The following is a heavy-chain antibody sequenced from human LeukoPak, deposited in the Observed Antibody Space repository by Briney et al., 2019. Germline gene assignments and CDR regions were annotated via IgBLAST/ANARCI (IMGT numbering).Heavy chain of an antibody. CDR2: IYISGST. Sequence: SETLSLTCTVSGGSISSYYWSWIRQPAGKGLEWIGRIYISGSTNYNPSLKSRVTISVDTSKNQFSLILSSVTAADTAVYYCARSYGGYYYHYYMDVWGKGTTVTISS. V-gene: IGHV4-4*07. J-gene: IGHJ6*03. D-gene: IGHD2-15*01. CDR1: GGSISSYY. CDR3: ARSYGGYYYHYYMDV.